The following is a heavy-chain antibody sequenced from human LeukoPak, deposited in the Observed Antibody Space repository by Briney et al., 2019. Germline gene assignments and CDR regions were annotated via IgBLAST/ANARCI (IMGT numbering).Heavy chain of an antibody. J-gene: IGHJ5*02. Sequence: PSETLSLTCTVSGGSISSHYWSWIRQPPGKGREWIGYIYYSGSTNYNPSLKCRVTISVDTSKNQFSLQLSSVNAADTAVYYCARESYDILTGYYRTPTGGNWFDPWGQGTLVTVSS. D-gene: IGHD3-9*01. V-gene: IGHV4-59*11. CDR3: ARESYDILTGYYRTPTGGNWFDP. CDR2: IYYSGST. CDR1: GGSISSHY.